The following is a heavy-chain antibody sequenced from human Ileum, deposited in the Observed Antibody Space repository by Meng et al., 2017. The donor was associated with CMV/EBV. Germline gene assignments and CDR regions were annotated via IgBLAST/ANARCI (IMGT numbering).Heavy chain of an antibody. CDR2: ISAYSGDT. V-gene: IGHV1-18*04. CDR3: ARVAKYCTDGVCHDY. CDR1: GYTFTDYG. J-gene: IGHJ4*02. Sequence: VQLEQPGVEVKKPAAPVKASCKAPGYTFTDYGISWVRQAPGQGLEWMGWISAYSGDTNYAQNLQGRLTMTTDTSTATAYMELRSLTSDDTAVYYCARVAKYCTDGVCHDYWGQGTLVTVSS. D-gene: IGHD2-8*01.